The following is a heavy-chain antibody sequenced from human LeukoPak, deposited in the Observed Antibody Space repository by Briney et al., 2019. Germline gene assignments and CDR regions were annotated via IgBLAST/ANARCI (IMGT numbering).Heavy chain of an antibody. D-gene: IGHD3-3*01. V-gene: IGHV3-7*01. Sequence: PGGSLRLFCAASGFTFSSYSMSWVRQAPGKGLEWVANVKRDGSEKYYMDSLKGRFTISRDNAKNSLYLEINSLTVEDTAVYYCAKYDVWSGFSYDCWGQGTLVTVSS. CDR2: VKRDGSEK. CDR3: AKYDVWSGFSYDC. J-gene: IGHJ4*02. CDR1: GFTFSSYS.